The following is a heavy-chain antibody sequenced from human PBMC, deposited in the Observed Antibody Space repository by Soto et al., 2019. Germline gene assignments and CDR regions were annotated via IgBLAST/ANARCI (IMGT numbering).Heavy chain of an antibody. D-gene: IGHD3-10*01. CDR1: GFTFRSYG. CDR3: AKWWSMGRGVIRYNWFDY. CDR2: IRGNDEAT. J-gene: IGHJ4*02. Sequence: PGGSLRLSCTASGFTFRSYGMSWVRQAPGKGLEWVAAIRGNDEATYYADSVKGRFTISRDNSKNTLYLKMHRLRAEDTAVYYCAKWWSMGRGVIRYNWFDYWGQGTLVTVSS. V-gene: IGHV3-23*01.